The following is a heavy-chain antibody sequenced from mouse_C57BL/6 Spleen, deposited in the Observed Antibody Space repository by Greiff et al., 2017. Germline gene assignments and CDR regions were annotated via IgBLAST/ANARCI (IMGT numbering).Heavy chain of an antibody. J-gene: IGHJ4*01. Sequence: FQLQQFGPELLKPGASGKISCKVLGYTSPDYYMNGVKQSHGKSLEWIGDFNPNNGGTSYNQKFTGKATWTVDKSSTTAYMELRSLTSEDSAVYYCAREAARQLSAMAYWGQGTSVTVSA. CDR3: AREAARQLSAMAY. CDR2: FNPNNGGT. CDR1: GYTSPDYY. D-gene: IGHD3-2*01. V-gene: IGHV1-26*01.